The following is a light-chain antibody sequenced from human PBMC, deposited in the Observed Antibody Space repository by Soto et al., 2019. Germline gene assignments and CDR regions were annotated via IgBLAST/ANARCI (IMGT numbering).Light chain of an antibody. CDR2: DVS. CDR3: SAYISSTTSYV. J-gene: IGLJ1*01. CDR1: SSDVDGHNY. Sequence: QSALTQPASVSGSPGQSITISCTGASSDVDGHNYVSWYQQHAGKAPKLTIYDVSNRPSGVSNRFSGSKSGNTASLTISGLQAEDEADYYCSAYISSTTSYVFGTGTKLTVL. V-gene: IGLV2-14*01.